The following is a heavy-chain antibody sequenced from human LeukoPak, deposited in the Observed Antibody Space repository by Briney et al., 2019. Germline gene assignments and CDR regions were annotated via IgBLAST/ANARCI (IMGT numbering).Heavy chain of an antibody. CDR2: IYTSGST. V-gene: IGHV4-4*07. CDR1: GSSISSYY. J-gene: IGHJ4*02. Sequence: SETLSLTCTVSGSSISSYYWSWIRQPAGKGLEWIGRIYTSGSTNYDPSLKSRVTMSVDTSKNQLSLKLSSVTAADTAVYYCARAPYCSGGSCYYFDYWGQGTLVTVSS. D-gene: IGHD2-15*01. CDR3: ARAPYCSGGSCYYFDY.